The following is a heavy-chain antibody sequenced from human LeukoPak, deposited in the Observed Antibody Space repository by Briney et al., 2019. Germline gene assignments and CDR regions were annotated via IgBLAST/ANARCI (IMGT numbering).Heavy chain of an antibody. CDR1: GGSISSYY. J-gene: IGHJ1*01. CDR2: IYYSGST. D-gene: IGHD3-3*01. CDR3: ARNRFWRDEYFQH. Sequence: SETLSLTCTVSGGSISSYYWSWIRQPPGKGLEWIGYIYYSGSTNYNPSLKSRVTISVDTSKNQFSLKLSSVTAADTAVYYCARNRFWRDEYFQHWGQGTLVTVSS. V-gene: IGHV4-59*12.